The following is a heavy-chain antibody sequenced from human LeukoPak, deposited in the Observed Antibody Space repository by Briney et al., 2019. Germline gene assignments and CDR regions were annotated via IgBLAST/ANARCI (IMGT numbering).Heavy chain of an antibody. V-gene: IGHV1-69*04. CDR2: IIPILGIA. CDR1: GYTFTSYG. Sequence: SVKVSCKASGYTFTSYGISWVRQAPGQGLEWMGRIIPILGIANYAQKFQGRVTITADKSTSTAYMELSSLRSEDTAVYYCARERIVVVPAAKNYYGMDVWGQGTTVTVSS. CDR3: ARERIVVVPAAKNYYGMDV. J-gene: IGHJ6*02. D-gene: IGHD2-2*01.